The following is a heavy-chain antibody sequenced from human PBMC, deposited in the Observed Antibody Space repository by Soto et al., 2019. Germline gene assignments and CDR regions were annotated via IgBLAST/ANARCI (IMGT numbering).Heavy chain of an antibody. Sequence: GGSLRLSCAASGFTFISYAMSWVRQAPGKGLEWVSAISGSGGSTYYADSVKGRFTISRDNSKNTLYLQMNSLRAEDTAVYYCAKVGEGELSLRFAFDIWGQGTMVTVSS. CDR3: AKVGEGELSLRFAFDI. CDR1: GFTFISYA. D-gene: IGHD3-16*02. CDR2: ISGSGGST. J-gene: IGHJ3*02. V-gene: IGHV3-23*01.